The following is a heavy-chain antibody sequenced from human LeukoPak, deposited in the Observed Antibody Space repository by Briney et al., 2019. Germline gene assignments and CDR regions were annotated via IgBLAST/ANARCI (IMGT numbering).Heavy chain of an antibody. CDR3: ARVGYDTDAFDI. CDR2: INHSGST. CDR1: GGSFSGYY. J-gene: IGHJ3*02. V-gene: IGHV4-34*01. Sequence: KPSETLSLTCAVYGGSFSGYYRSWIRQPPGKGLEWIGEINHSGSTNYNPSLKSRVTISVDTSKNQFSLKLSSVTAADTAVYYCARVGYDTDAFDIWGQGTMVTVSS. D-gene: IGHD3-9*01.